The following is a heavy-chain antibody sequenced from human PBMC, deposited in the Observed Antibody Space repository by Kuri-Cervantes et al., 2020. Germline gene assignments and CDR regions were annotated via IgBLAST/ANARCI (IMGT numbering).Heavy chain of an antibody. CDR1: GYSFTSYW. V-gene: IGHV5-51*01. Sequence: GGSLRLSCKGSGYSFTSYWIGWVRQMPGKGLEWMGIIYPGDSDTRYSPSFQGQVTISADKSISTAYLQWSSLKASDTAMHYCATIYGDPLDYWGQGTLVTVSS. D-gene: IGHD4-17*01. CDR2: IYPGDSDT. CDR3: ATIYGDPLDY. J-gene: IGHJ4*02.